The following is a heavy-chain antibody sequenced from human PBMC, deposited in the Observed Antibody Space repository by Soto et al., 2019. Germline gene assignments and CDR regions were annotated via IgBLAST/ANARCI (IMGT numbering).Heavy chain of an antibody. CDR3: ARGLKVTTGYYYYYYKDV. V-gene: IGHV1-8*01. Sequence: ASVKVSCKASGYTFTSYDINWVRQATGQGLEWMGWMNPNSGNTGYAQKFQGRVTMTRNTSISTAYMELSSLRSEDTAVYYCARGLKVTTGYYYYYYKDVWGKGTTVTVSS. D-gene: IGHD4-17*01. CDR1: GYTFTSYD. CDR2: MNPNSGNT. J-gene: IGHJ6*03.